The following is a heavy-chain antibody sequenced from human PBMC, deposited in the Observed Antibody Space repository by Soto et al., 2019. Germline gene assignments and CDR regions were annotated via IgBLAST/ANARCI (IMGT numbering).Heavy chain of an antibody. J-gene: IGHJ3*02. CDR2: IYYSGST. Sequence: QLQLQESGPGLVKPSETLSLTCTVSGGSISSSSYYWGWIRQPPGKGLEWIGSIYYSGSTYYNPSLKSRVTISVDTSKNQFSLKLSSVTAADTAVYYCARQGGYMVHAFDIWGQGTMVTVSS. CDR1: GGSISSSSYY. V-gene: IGHV4-39*01. D-gene: IGHD5-12*01. CDR3: ARQGGYMVHAFDI.